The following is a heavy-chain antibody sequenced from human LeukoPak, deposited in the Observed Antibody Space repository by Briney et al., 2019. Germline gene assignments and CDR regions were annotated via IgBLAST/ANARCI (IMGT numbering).Heavy chain of an antibody. CDR2: IIPIFGTA. CDR3: AREPRYSSIAARSRYFDY. CDR1: GGTFSSYA. Sequence: SVTVSCKASGGTFSSYAISWVRQAPGQGLEWMGGIIPIFGTANYAQKFQGRVTITADESTSTAYMELSSLRSEDTAVYYCAREPRYSSIAARSRYFDYWGQGTLVTVSS. V-gene: IGHV1-69*13. J-gene: IGHJ4*02. D-gene: IGHD6-6*01.